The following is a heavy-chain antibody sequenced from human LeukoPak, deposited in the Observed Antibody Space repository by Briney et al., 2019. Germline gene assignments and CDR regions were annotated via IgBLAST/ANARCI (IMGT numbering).Heavy chain of an antibody. V-gene: IGHV4-30-2*01. J-gene: IGHJ4*02. CDR1: GDSFSSVEYS. Sequence: SETLSLTCDVSGDSFSSVEYSWNWIRQPPGKGLEWIGYIFLSGGTNYNPSLKTRVTMSVDRSKKQFSLSLSSVTAADTAVYYCARGSSYSDSSGYQSNPLNFDCWGQGTLVTVSS. CDR2: IFLSGGT. CDR3: ARGSSYSDSSGYQSNPLNFDC. D-gene: IGHD3-22*01.